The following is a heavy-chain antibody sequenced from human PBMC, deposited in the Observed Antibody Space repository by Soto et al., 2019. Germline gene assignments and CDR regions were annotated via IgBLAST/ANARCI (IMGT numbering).Heavy chain of an antibody. Sequence: GESLKISCAASGFTCSSYAMSWVRQAPGKGLEWGSAISGSGGSTYYADSVKGRFTISRDNSKNTLYLQMNSLRAEDTAVYYCAKDMDIVAGMGDYWGQGTLVTVSS. CDR3: AKDMDIVAGMGDY. CDR1: GFTCSSYA. CDR2: ISGSGGST. D-gene: IGHD5-12*01. V-gene: IGHV3-23*01. J-gene: IGHJ4*02.